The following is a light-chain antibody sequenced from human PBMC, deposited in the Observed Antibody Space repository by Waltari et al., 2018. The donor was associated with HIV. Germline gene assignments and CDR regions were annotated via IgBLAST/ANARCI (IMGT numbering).Light chain of an antibody. V-gene: IGKV1-5*03. Sequence: DIQMTPSPSTLSASVGDRVTITCRASQSISSWLAWYQQKPGKAPNLLIYKASSLESGVPSRFSGSGSETEFTLTISTLQPDDFATYYCQHYNNFPHTFGGGTKVEIK. J-gene: IGKJ4*01. CDR3: QHYNNFPHT. CDR1: QSISSW. CDR2: KAS.